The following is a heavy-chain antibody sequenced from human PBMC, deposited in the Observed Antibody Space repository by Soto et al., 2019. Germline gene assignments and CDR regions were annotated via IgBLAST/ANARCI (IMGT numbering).Heavy chain of an antibody. CDR3: GRTYNSRWSPLEY. CDR2: INLSGST. Sequence: QVQLQQWGAGLLKPSETLSLTCAVYGGSFSGYYWSWIRQPPGKGLEWIGEINLSGSTTDNPSLKSRVTISVDTSKNQFSLKLSSVTAADTAVYYCGRTYNSRWSPLEYWGQGTLVTVSS. V-gene: IGHV4-34*01. J-gene: IGHJ4*02. CDR1: GGSFSGYY. D-gene: IGHD6-13*01.